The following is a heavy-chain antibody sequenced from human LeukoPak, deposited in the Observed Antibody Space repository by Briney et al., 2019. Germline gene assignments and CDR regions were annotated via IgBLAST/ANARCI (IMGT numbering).Heavy chain of an antibody. Sequence: IPSETLSLTCIASGGSISSSSYYWGWIRQPPGKGLEWIGSIYYSGSTYYNLSLKSRVTISVDTSKNQFSLKLSSVTAADTAVYYCARGGVWLEAFDIWGQGTMVTVSS. CDR3: ARGGVWLEAFDI. D-gene: IGHD5-18*01. J-gene: IGHJ3*02. CDR1: GGSISSSSYY. V-gene: IGHV4-39*07. CDR2: IYYSGST.